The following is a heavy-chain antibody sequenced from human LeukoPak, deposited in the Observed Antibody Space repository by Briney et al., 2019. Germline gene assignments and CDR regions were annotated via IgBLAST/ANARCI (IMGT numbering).Heavy chain of an antibody. CDR3: ARHRHEGYCSSTSCFEPFDAFDI. D-gene: IGHD2-2*01. Sequence: GESLKISCKGSGYSFTSYWIGWVRQMPGKGLEWMGIIYPGDSDTRYSPSFQGQVTISADKSISTAYLQWSSLKASDTAMYYRARHRHEGYCSSTSCFEPFDAFDIWGQGTMVTVSS. CDR2: IYPGDSDT. CDR1: GYSFTSYW. J-gene: IGHJ3*02. V-gene: IGHV5-51*01.